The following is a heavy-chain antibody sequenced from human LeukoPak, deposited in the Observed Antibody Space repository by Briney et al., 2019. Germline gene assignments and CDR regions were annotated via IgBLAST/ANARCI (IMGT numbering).Heavy chain of an antibody. CDR1: GFTFSNYW. CDR3: VRDDIAATGSSFDY. Sequence: PGGSLRLSCAASGFTFSNYWMDWVRQAPGKGLEWVASIKQDGSAKHYVDFVKGRFTISRDNARNSLYLQLNSLRVEDTAVYYCVRDDIAATGSSFDYWGQGTLVTVSS. J-gene: IGHJ4*02. CDR2: IKQDGSAK. V-gene: IGHV3-7*01. D-gene: IGHD6-6*01.